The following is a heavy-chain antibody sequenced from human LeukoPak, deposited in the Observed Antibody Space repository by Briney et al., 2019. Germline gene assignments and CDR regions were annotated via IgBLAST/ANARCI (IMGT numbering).Heavy chain of an antibody. CDR2: IYYSGST. CDR3: ARGAFPSAVSQGVRGSYSLDY. V-gene: IGHV4-59*01. Sequence: SETLSLTCTVSGGSISTYYWSWIRQPPGKGLEWIGYIYYSGSTNYNPSLKSRVTISVDTSKNQFSLKLSSVTAADTAVYYCARGAFPSAVSQGVRGSYSLDYWGQGTLVTVSS. J-gene: IGHJ4*02. CDR1: GGSISTYY. D-gene: IGHD1-26*01.